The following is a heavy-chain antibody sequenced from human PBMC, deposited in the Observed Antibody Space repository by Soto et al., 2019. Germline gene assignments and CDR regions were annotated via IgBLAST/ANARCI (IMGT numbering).Heavy chain of an antibody. V-gene: IGHV3-11*06. J-gene: IGHJ4*02. Sequence: GGSLRLSCAASGFTFSDYYMSWIRQAPGKGLEWVSYISSSSSYTNYADSVKGRFTISRDNAKNPLYLQMNSLRAEDTAVYYCARDQGSGSYYNDYWGQGTLVTVSS. CDR2: ISSSSSYT. CDR3: ARDQGSGSYYNDY. D-gene: IGHD3-10*01. CDR1: GFTFSDYY.